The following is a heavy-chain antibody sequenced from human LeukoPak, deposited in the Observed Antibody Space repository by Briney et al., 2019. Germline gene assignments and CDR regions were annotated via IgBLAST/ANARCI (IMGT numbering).Heavy chain of an antibody. V-gene: IGHV1-24*01. D-gene: IGHD3-22*01. Sequence: GASVKVSCKVSGYTLTELSMHWVRQAPGKGLEWMGGFDPEDGETIYAQKFQGRVTMTEDTSTDTAYMELSSLRSGDTAVYYCATDRIPTMIVVASLGYWGQGTLVTVSS. J-gene: IGHJ4*02. CDR1: GYTLTELS. CDR2: FDPEDGET. CDR3: ATDRIPTMIVVASLGY.